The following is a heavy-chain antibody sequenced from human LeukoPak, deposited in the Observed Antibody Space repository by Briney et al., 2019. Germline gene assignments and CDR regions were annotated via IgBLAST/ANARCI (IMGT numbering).Heavy chain of an antibody. CDR1: AFTFTSYE. Sequence: PGQSLTLSCPASAFTFTSYETNCVRQAPGKGLEWVSSMSSSGKTTFYADSVKGRLTISRDNSKNSLYLQMNSLRAEDTAVYYCAKDLHNYGSGSYFSPDYWGQGTLVTVPS. V-gene: IGHV3-48*03. J-gene: IGHJ4*02. CDR2: MSSSGKTT. CDR3: AKDLHNYGSGSYFSPDY. D-gene: IGHD3-10*01.